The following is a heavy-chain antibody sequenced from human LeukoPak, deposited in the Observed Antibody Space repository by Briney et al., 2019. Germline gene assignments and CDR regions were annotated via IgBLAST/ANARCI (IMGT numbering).Heavy chain of an antibody. CDR2: IYYSGST. D-gene: IGHD4-17*01. CDR1: GGSISSSSYY. V-gene: IGHV4-39*07. J-gene: IGHJ4*02. CDR3: ARKYGDYDPRGEQYYFDY. Sequence: SETLSLTCTVSGGSISSSSYYWGWIRQPPGKGLEWIGSIYYSGSTYYNPSLKSRVTISVDTSKNQFSLKLSSVTAADTAVYYCARKYGDYDPRGEQYYFDYWGQGTLVTVSS.